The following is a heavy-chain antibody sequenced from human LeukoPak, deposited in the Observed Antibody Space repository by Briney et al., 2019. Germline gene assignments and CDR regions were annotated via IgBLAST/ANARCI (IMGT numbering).Heavy chain of an antibody. J-gene: IGHJ6*02. V-gene: IGHV1-18*01. D-gene: IGHD6-6*01. CDR3: ASPNSPYSSSHPNYYYYGMDV. CDR1: GYTFTSYG. Sequence: ASVKVSCKASGYTFTSYGISWVRQAPGQGLKWMGWITAYNGNTNYAQKLQGRVTTTTDTSTSTAYMELRSLRSDDTAVYYCASPNSPYSSSHPNYYYYGMDVWGQGTTVTVSS. CDR2: ITAYNGNT.